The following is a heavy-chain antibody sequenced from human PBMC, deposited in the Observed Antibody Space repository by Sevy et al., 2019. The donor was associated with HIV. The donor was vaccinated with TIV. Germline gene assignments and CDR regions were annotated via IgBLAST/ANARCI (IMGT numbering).Heavy chain of an antibody. D-gene: IGHD5-18*01. Sequence: GESLKISCKGSGYRFKDYWIGWVRQMPGKGLELMGIIYPDDSDTKHTPSFRGQVTMSADKSINVAYLQWSSLKASDTAMYYCAREYSYGEGTFAFDVWGLGTMVTVSS. V-gene: IGHV5-51*01. CDR3: AREYSYGEGTFAFDV. CDR2: IYPDDSDT. J-gene: IGHJ3*01. CDR1: GYRFKDYW.